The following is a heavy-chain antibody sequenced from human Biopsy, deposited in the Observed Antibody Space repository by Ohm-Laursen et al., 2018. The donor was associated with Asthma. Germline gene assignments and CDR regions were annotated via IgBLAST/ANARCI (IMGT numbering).Heavy chain of an antibody. CDR2: ISLNTGDA. CDR3: ARAPYSDAIDS. J-gene: IGHJ4*02. V-gene: IGHV1-2*04. CDR1: GFPFTAYY. D-gene: IGHD1-26*01. Sequence: ASVKVSCNTSGFPFTAYYIHWVRQAPGQGLEWMGWISLNTGDANLAQEFRGWVTMTRDTSISTAYLVLSGLKSNDTSVYYCARAPYSDAIDSWGQGTLVAASS.